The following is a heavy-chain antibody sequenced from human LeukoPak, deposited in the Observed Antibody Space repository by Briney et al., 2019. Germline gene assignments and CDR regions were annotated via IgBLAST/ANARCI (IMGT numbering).Heavy chain of an antibody. CDR3: ARVRRGYSGYYGMDV. CDR1: GGSISSYY. D-gene: IGHD5-12*01. Sequence: PSETLSLTCTVSGGSISSYYWSWIRQPPGKGLEWIGYIYYSGSTNYNPSLKSRVTISVDTSKNQFSLKLSSVTAADTAVYYCARVRRGYSGYYGMDVWGQGTTVTVSS. CDR2: IYYSGST. V-gene: IGHV4-59*01. J-gene: IGHJ6*02.